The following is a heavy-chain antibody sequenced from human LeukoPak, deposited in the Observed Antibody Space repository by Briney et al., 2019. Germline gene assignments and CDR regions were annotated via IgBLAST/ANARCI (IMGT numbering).Heavy chain of an antibody. CDR3: ATDNGGESGFDY. J-gene: IGHJ4*02. V-gene: IGHV3-15*05. Sequence: GGSLRLSCAASGFTFSNAWMSWVRQAPGKGLEWVGRIKSKSYGATTDYAAPVKGRFTISRDDSKNTLYLQMNSLKTEDTAVYYCATDNGGESGFDYWGQGTLVTVSS. CDR2: IKSKSYGATT. D-gene: IGHD2-8*01. CDR1: GFTFSNAW.